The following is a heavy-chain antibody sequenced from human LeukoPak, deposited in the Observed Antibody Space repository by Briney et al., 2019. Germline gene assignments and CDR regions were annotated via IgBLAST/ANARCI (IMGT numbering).Heavy chain of an antibody. V-gene: IGHV4-59*01. CDR3: ARDYSNYAVAFDI. Sequence: SETLSLTSTDSGGSISSYYWSWIRQPPGKGLEWIGYIYYSGSTNYNPSLKSRVTISVDTSKNQFSLKLSSVTAADTAVYYCARDYSNYAVAFDIWGQGTMVTVSS. J-gene: IGHJ3*02. D-gene: IGHD4-11*01. CDR2: IYYSGST. CDR1: GGSISSYY.